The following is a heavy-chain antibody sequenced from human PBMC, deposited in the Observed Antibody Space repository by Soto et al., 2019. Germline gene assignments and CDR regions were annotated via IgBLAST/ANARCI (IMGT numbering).Heavy chain of an antibody. Sequence: SETLSLTCAVSGGSISSGGYSWSWIRQPPGKGLEWIGYMYHSGSTNYNPSLKSRVTISVDTSKNQFSLKLSSVTAADTAVYYCARHPSNFWFDPWGQGTLVTVSS. CDR3: ARHPSNFWFDP. J-gene: IGHJ5*02. V-gene: IGHV4-30-2*01. D-gene: IGHD4-4*01. CDR1: GGSISSGGYS. CDR2: MYHSGST.